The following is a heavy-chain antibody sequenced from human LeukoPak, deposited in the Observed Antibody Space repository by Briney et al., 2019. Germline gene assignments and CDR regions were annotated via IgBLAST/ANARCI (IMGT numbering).Heavy chain of an antibody. Sequence: GGSLRLSCAASGXXXXXFWISWVRQAPGKGLXWVXNXXXXGXXKXXXXXVXXXXTXXXDNAANSLHLQMSSLRVEDTALYYCAREGQDLDYWGQGTLVAVST. D-gene: IGHD2-15*01. V-gene: IGHV3-7*01. J-gene: IGHJ4*02. CDR1: GXXXXXFW. CDR3: AREGQDLDY. CDR2: XXXXGXXK.